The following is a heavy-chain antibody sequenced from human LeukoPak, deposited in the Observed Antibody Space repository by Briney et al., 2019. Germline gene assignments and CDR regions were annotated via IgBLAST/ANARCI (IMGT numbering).Heavy chain of an antibody. V-gene: IGHV3-23*01. CDR2: IYPHGDP. J-gene: IGHJ3*02. Sequence: TGGSLRLSCTTSGFTFKNYAMTWVRQAPGKGLEWVSAIYPHGDPHYADPVKGRFTISRDNSKNSLYMQMETLRAEDTALYYCARAKLEPAGTGAFDIWGPGTVVTVSS. CDR1: GFTFKNYA. CDR3: ARAKLEPAGTGAFDI. D-gene: IGHD6-19*01.